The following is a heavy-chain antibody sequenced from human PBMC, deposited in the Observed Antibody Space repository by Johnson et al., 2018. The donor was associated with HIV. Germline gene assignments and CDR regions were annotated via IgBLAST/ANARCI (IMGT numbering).Heavy chain of an antibody. J-gene: IGHJ3*02. D-gene: IGHD1-26*01. Sequence: QVQLVESGGGVVQPGRSLRLSCAASGFIFSDYAMHWVRQAPGKGLEWVAVIWYDGSNKYYADSVKGRFSISRDNSKNTLYLQMNSLRVEDTAVYYCAREGAWEVRPGAFDIWGQGTMVTVSS. V-gene: IGHV3-33*01. CDR1: GFIFSDYA. CDR3: AREGAWEVRPGAFDI. CDR2: IWYDGSNK.